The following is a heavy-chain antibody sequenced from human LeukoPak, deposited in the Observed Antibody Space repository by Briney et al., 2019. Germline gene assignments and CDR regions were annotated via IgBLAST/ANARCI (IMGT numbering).Heavy chain of an antibody. D-gene: IGHD3-10*01. V-gene: IGHV3-74*01. Sequence: GGSLRLSCAASGFTFSSYWMHWVRQVPGKGLVWVSRITSEGSSTSYADSVRGRFTISRDNAKNTLYLQMNSLRAEDTAVYYCARYYGSGTFAVDYWGQGTLVTVSS. J-gene: IGHJ4*02. CDR2: ITSEGSST. CDR1: GFTFSSYW. CDR3: ARYYGSGTFAVDY.